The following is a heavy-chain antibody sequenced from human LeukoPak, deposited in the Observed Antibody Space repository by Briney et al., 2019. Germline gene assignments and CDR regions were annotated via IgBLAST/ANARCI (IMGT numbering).Heavy chain of an antibody. D-gene: IGHD3-10*01. CDR1: GGSISSGGYS. V-gene: IGHV4-30-2*01. CDR2: INHSGST. J-gene: IGHJ4*02. Sequence: SQTLSLTCAVSGGSISSGGYSWSWIRQPPGKGLEWIGEINHSGSTNYNPSLKSRVTISVDTSKNQFSLKLSSVTAADTAVYYCARGGYYGSGSYGYWGQGTLVTVSS. CDR3: ARGGYYGSGSYGY.